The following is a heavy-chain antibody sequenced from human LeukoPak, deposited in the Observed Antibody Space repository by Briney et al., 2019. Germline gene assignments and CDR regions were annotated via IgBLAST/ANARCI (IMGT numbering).Heavy chain of an antibody. D-gene: IGHD2-8*01. J-gene: IGHJ4*02. V-gene: IGHV1-2*02. CDR2: INPNSGGT. CDR3: ARGYCTNGVCYLSFDY. CDR1: GYTFTGYY. Sequence: ASVKVSCKASGYTFTGYYMHWVRQAPGQGLEWMGWINPNSGGTNYAQKFQGRVTMTRDTSISTAYMELSRLRSDDTAVYYCARGYCTNGVCYLSFDYWGQGTLVTVSS.